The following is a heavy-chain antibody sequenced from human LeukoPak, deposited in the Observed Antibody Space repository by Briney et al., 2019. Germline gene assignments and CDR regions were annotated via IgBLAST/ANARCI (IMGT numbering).Heavy chain of an antibody. CDR1: GYTFTSYG. CDR2: ISAYNGNT. D-gene: IGHD6-13*01. J-gene: IGHJ4*02. CDR3: ARDLGFTYSSSSAY. V-gene: IGHV1-18*01. Sequence: ASVKVSCKASGYTFTSYGISWVRQAPGQGLEWMGWISAYNGNTNYARKLQGRVTMTTDTSTSTAYMELRSLRSDDTAVYYCARDLGFTYSSSSAYWGQGTLVTVSS.